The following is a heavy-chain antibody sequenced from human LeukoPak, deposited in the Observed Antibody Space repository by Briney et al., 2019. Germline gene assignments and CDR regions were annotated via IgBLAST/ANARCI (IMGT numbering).Heavy chain of an antibody. D-gene: IGHD3-10*01. CDR3: ARLLGRITMVRGPYSLDY. CDR2: IFPGDSGT. V-gene: IGHV5-51*01. J-gene: IGHJ4*02. Sequence: GESLKISCQGSGYSFSSNWIVWVRQMPGKGLEWMGIIFPGDSGTRYSPTFQGQVTISADKSISTAYLQWSSLKASDTAMYYCARLLGRITMVRGPYSLDYWGQGTLVTVSS. CDR1: GYSFSSNW.